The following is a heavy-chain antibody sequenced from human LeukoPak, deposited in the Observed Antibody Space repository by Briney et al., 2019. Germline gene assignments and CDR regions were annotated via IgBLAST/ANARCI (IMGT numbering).Heavy chain of an antibody. J-gene: IGHJ4*02. CDR1: GFTFTSSA. CDR3: AARDSANRNYFDY. Sequence: SVKVSCKASGFTFTSSAVQWVRQARGQRLEWIGWIVVGSGNTNYAQKFQERVTITRDMSTSTAYMELSSLRSEDTAVYYCAARDSANRNYFDYWGQGTLVTVSS. V-gene: IGHV1-58*01. CDR2: IVVGSGNT. D-gene: IGHD1-14*01.